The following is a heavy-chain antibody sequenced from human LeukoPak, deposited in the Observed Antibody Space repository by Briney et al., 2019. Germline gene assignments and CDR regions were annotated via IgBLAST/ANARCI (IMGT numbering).Heavy chain of an antibody. Sequence: GGSLRLSCAASGFTFSSYSMNWVRQAPGKGLEYVSGISSNGVSTYYANSVRGRFTISRDNSKNTLYLQMGSLRAEDMAVYYCAREDRPDAFDIWGQGTMVTVSS. CDR2: ISSNGVST. V-gene: IGHV3-64*01. CDR1: GFTFSSYS. CDR3: AREDRPDAFDI. J-gene: IGHJ3*02.